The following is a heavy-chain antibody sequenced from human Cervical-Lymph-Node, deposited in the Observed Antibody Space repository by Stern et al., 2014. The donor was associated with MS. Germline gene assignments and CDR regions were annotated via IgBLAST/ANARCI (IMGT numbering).Heavy chain of an antibody. D-gene: IGHD4-17*01. J-gene: IGHJ4*02. Sequence: EVQLVESGAEVKKPGESLKISCKGSGYSFTANWIAWVRQMPGNGLAWMGIIYPGDSDTRYSPYFQGQVTISADKSSSTAHLQWSSLKASDTAMYYCARDYGDYAFDYWGQGTLVTVSS. CDR1: GYSFTANW. V-gene: IGHV5-51*01. CDR2: IYPGDSDT. CDR3: ARDYGDYAFDY.